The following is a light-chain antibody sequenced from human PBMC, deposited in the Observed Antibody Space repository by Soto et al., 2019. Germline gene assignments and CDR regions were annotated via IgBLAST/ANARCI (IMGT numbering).Light chain of an antibody. CDR3: CSYTTSNTRQIV. CDR1: TKEGGGYSY. CDR2: DVS. J-gene: IGLJ1*01. Sequence: QPPPPSGSPGQSVTPPPPRTTKEGGGYSYVSWYQQHPGKAPKFMIYDVSNRPSGVSNRFSGSKSGNTASLTISGLQAEDEADYYCCSYTTSNTRQIVFGTGTRSPS. V-gene: IGLV2-14*01.